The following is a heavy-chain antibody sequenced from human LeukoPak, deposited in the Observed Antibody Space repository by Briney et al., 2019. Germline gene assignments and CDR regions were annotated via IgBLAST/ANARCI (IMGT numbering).Heavy chain of an antibody. J-gene: IGHJ6*03. V-gene: IGHV4-4*07. Sequence: SETLSLTCTVSGGSISSYYWSWIRQPAGKGLEWIGRIYTSGSTNYNPSLKSRVTMSVDTSKNQFPLKLSSVTAADTAVYYCARGNCSSTSCYRGYYYYYMDVWGKGTTVTVSS. CDR1: GGSISSYY. D-gene: IGHD2-2*01. CDR3: ARGNCSSTSCYRGYYYYYMDV. CDR2: IYTSGST.